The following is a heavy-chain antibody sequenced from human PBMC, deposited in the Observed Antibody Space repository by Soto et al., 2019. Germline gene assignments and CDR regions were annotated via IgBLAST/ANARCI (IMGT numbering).Heavy chain of an antibody. CDR2: ISSSGITT. V-gene: IGHV3-48*03. Sequence: GGALRLACAASVFTFRNYEMNWVRKAPGKGLEWISYISSSGITTYYADFAAGRFTISRDNAKESLYLHLNSLRVEDTAVYYCARYGTRADWWGLGTQVTVSS. J-gene: IGHJ4*02. CDR3: ARYGTRADW. D-gene: IGHD1-1*01. CDR1: VFTFRNYE.